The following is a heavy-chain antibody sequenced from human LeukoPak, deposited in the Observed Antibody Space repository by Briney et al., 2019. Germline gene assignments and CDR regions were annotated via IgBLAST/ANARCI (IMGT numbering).Heavy chain of an antibody. CDR2: ISAYNGNT. Sequence: ASVKASCKASGYTFTSYGISWVRQAPGQGLEWMGWISAYNGNTNYAQKLQGRVTMTTDTSTSTAYMELRSLRSDDTAVYYCARDLRTIYYYGSGSTLDCWGQGTLVTVSS. CDR1: GYTFTSYG. D-gene: IGHD3-10*01. V-gene: IGHV1-18*04. J-gene: IGHJ4*02. CDR3: ARDLRTIYYYGSGSTLDC.